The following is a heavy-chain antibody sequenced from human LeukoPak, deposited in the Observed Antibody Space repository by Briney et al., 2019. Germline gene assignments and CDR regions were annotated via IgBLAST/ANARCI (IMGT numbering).Heavy chain of an antibody. J-gene: IGHJ5*02. Sequence: PSETLSLTCAVYGGSFSGYYWSWIRQPPGKGLEWIGEINHSGSTSYNPSLKSRVTISVDTSKNQFSLKLSSVTAADTAVYYCARGGYCSSTSCYTYWFDPWGQGTLVTVSS. CDR2: INHSGST. CDR3: ARGGYCSSTSCYTYWFDP. V-gene: IGHV4-34*01. D-gene: IGHD2-2*02. CDR1: GGSFSGYY.